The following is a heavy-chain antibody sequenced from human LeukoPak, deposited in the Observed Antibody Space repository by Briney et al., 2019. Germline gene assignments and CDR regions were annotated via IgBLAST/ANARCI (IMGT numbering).Heavy chain of an antibody. Sequence: SETLSLTCTVSGGSISSYYWSWIRQPPGKGLEWIGYIYYSGSTNYNPSLKSRVTISVDTSKNQFSLKLSFVTAADTAVYYCARVSVTVIDYWGQGTLVTVSS. V-gene: IGHV4-59*01. CDR1: GGSISSYY. J-gene: IGHJ4*02. CDR2: IYYSGST. CDR3: ARVSVTVIDY. D-gene: IGHD3-16*02.